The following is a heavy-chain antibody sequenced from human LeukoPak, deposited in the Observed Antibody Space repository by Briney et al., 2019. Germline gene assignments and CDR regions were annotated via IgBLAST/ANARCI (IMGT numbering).Heavy chain of an antibody. CDR2: INTNTGNP. V-gene: IGHV7-4-1*02. CDR3: ARGPVTGIQLWGREDY. CDR1: GYTFTSYA. Sequence: ASVKVSCKASGYTFTSYAMNWVRQAPGQGLEWMGWINTNTGNPTYAQGFTGRFVFSLDTSVSTAYLQISSLKAEDTAVYYCARGPVTGIQLWGREDYWGQGTLVTVSS. J-gene: IGHJ4*02. D-gene: IGHD5-18*01.